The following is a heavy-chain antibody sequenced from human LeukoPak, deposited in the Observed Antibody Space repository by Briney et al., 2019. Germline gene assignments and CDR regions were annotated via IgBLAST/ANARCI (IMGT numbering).Heavy chain of an antibody. CDR1: GGSISSYY. J-gene: IGHJ4*02. Sequence: SETLSLTCIVSGGSISSYYWSWIRQPPGKGLEWIGYIYYSGSINYNPSLKSRVTISVDTSKNQFSLKLSSVTAADTAVYYCARGLMMAIAGRGEFHYWGQGTLVTVSS. V-gene: IGHV4-59*01. D-gene: IGHD6-13*01. CDR3: ARGLMMAIAGRGEFHY. CDR2: IYYSGSI.